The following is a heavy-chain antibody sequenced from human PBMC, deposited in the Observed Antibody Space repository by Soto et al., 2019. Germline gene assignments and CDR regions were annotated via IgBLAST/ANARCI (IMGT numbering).Heavy chain of an antibody. CDR3: ARDTGMGYYYDY. Sequence: SETLSLTCTVSGGSLTVYYWSWIRQPPGKGLEWIGYIYNSGGTNYNPSLKSRVTISIDTSKNQFSLKLSSVTAADTAVYYCARDTGMGYYYDYWGPGTLVTVS. V-gene: IGHV4-59*01. D-gene: IGHD2-8*02. J-gene: IGHJ4*02. CDR2: IYNSGGT. CDR1: GGSLTVYY.